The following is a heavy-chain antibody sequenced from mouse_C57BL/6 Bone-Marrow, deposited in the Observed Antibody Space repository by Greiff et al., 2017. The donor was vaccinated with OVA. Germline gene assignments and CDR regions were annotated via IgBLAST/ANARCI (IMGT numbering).Heavy chain of an antibody. CDR2: INPYNGGT. Sequence: VQLQQSGPVLVKPGASVKMSCKASGYTFTDYYMNWVKQSHGKSLEWIGVINPYNGGTSYNQKFKGKATLTVDKSSSTAYMELNSLTSEDSAVYYCASRGGGYCCDYWGQGTTLTVSS. CDR3: ASRGGGYCCDY. J-gene: IGHJ2*01. V-gene: IGHV1-19*01. CDR1: GYTFTDYY.